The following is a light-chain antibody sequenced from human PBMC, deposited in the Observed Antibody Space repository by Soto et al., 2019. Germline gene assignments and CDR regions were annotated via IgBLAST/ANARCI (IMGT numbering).Light chain of an antibody. V-gene: IGLV1-44*01. CDR2: SNN. CDR1: SSNIGSNT. Sequence: QSVLTQPPSASGTPGQRVTISCSGSSSNIGSNTVNWYQQLPGTAPKLLIYSNNQRPSGVPDRFSCSKSGTSASRAISGLQSEDAADYYCAAWDDSLNGWVFGGGTKVTVL. CDR3: AAWDDSLNGWV. J-gene: IGLJ3*02.